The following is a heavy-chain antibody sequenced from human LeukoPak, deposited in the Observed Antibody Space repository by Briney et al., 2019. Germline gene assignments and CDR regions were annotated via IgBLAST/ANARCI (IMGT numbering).Heavy chain of an antibody. J-gene: IGHJ5*02. CDR2: IYYSGST. Sequence: SETLSLTCTVSGGSISSSSYYWGWIRQPPGKGLEWIGSIYYSGSTYYNPSLKSRVTISVDTSKNQFSLKLSSVTAADTAVYYCARQGYIVVVPAAPNWFDPWGQGTLVTVSS. V-gene: IGHV4-39*01. CDR1: GGSISSSSYY. D-gene: IGHD2-2*01. CDR3: ARQGYIVVVPAAPNWFDP.